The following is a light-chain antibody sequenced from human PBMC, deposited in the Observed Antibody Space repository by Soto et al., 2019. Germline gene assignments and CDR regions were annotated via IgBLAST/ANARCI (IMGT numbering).Light chain of an antibody. V-gene: IGKV1-5*01. CDR2: DAS. J-gene: IGKJ2*03. Sequence: DIQMPRSPSTLSASVGDRVTITCRASQSISSWLAWYQQKTGKAPKLLIYDASSLESGVPSRFSGSGSGTEFTLLISSLQHDDFATYYCQQYNSYSGFGQGNKLEIK. CDR1: QSISSW. CDR3: QQYNSYSG.